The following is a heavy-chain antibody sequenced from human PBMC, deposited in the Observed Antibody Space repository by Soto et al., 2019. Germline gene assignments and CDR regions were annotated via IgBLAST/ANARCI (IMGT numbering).Heavy chain of an antibody. J-gene: IGHJ4*02. CDR3: VRTSLVVAAATREDY. CDR1: GFTFSSYW. V-gene: IGHV3-74*01. CDR2: INSDGSST. D-gene: IGHD2-15*01. Sequence: EVQLVESGGGLVQPGGSLRLSCAASGFTFSSYWMHWVRQAPGKGLVWVSRINSDGSSTSYADSVKGRLTISRDNAKNTLYLQMNSLRAEATAVYYCVRTSLVVAAATREDYWGQGTLGTVSS.